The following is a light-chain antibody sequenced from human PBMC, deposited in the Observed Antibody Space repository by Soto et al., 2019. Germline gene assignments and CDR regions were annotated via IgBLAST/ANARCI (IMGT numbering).Light chain of an antibody. Sequence: DIQMTQSPSSLSASVGDRVTITCRASQSISNYLNWYQQKPGKAPKFLIYAASSLESGVPSRFSGSGSGTDFTLTISSLQPEDFATYYCQQSYSTVLTFGGGTKVEIK. CDR2: AAS. J-gene: IGKJ4*01. CDR1: QSISNY. V-gene: IGKV1-39*01. CDR3: QQSYSTVLT.